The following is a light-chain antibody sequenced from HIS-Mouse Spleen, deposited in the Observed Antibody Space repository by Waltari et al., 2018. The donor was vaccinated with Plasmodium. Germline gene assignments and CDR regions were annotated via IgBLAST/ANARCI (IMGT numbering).Light chain of an antibody. CDR3: QQYGSSPYT. V-gene: IGKV3-20*01. J-gene: IGKJ2*01. Sequence: EIVLTQSPGTLSLSPGERATLSCRASQSVSSSYLAWYQQNPGQAPRLLIYGASSRPTGIPDRFRGSGSGTDFTLTISRLEPEDFAVYYCQQYGSSPYTFGQGTKLEIK. CDR2: GAS. CDR1: QSVSSSY.